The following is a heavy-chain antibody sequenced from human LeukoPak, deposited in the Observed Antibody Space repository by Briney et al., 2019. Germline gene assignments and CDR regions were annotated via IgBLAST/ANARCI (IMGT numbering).Heavy chain of an antibody. D-gene: IGHD2-21*02. CDR2: ISAYNGNT. CDR3: ARENHIVVVTAIRRLFDY. V-gene: IGHV1-18*01. J-gene: IGHJ4*02. CDR1: GYTFTSYG. Sequence: GASVKVSCKASGYTFTSYGISWVRQAPGQGLEWMGWISAYNGNTNYAQKLQGRVTMTTDTSTSTAYMELRSLRSDDTAVYYCARENHIVVVTAIRRLFDYWGQGTLVTVSS.